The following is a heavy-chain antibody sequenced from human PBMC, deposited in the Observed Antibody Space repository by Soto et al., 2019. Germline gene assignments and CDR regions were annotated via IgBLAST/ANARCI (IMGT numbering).Heavy chain of an antibody. V-gene: IGHV4-34*01. CDR2: INHSGST. Sequence: PSETLSLTCAVYGGSFSGYYWSWIRQPPGKGLEWIGEINHSGSTNYNPSLKSRVTISVDTSKNQFSLKLSSVTAADTAVYYCARDTYYYDSSGYYYRRSTFDPWGQGTQVTVSS. CDR3: ARDTYYYDSSGYYYRRSTFDP. J-gene: IGHJ5*02. D-gene: IGHD3-22*01. CDR1: GGSFSGYY.